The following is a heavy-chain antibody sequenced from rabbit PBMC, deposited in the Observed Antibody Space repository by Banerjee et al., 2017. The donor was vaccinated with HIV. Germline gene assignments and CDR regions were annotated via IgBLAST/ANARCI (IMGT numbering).Heavy chain of an antibody. J-gene: IGHJ4*01. Sequence: QEQLVESGGGLVQPGGSLKLSCKASGFDFSSYGVSWVRQAPGKGLEWIACIYAGISNDTYYASWAKGRFTISKNSSTTVTLQMTSLTAADTATYFCARDTADYGDYVYDYFNLWGPGTLVTVS. V-gene: IGHV1S45*01. CDR2: IYAGISNDT. CDR1: GFDFSSYG. D-gene: IGHD2-1*01. CDR3: ARDTADYGDYVYDYFNL.